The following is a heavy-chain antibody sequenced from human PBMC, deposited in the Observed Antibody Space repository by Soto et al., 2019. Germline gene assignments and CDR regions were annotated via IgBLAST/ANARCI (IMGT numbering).Heavy chain of an antibody. V-gene: IGHV4-61*01. J-gene: IGHJ4*02. Sequence: SETLSLTCTVSGGPVSSGSYYWSWIRQPPGKGLEWIGYIYYSGSTNYNPSLKSRVTISVDTSKNQFSLKLSSVTAADTAVYYCARGSSRRPAASYFDYWGQGTLVTVSS. CDR2: IYYSGST. D-gene: IGHD2-2*01. CDR3: ARGSSRRPAASYFDY. CDR1: GGPVSSGSYY.